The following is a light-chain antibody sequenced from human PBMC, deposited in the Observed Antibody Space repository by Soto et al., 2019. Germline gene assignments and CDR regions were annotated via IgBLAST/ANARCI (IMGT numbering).Light chain of an antibody. CDR3: QQYHAWPPGT. CDR1: HSIESY. J-gene: IGKJ4*01. Sequence: DIVMTQSPAILSASPGEKVTLSCRASHSIESYLAWFQHKPGQAPSLLIFGATTRAPDVPPRFSGGGSGTEFTPTISSLRSEDSAIYFCQQYHAWPPGTFGGGTTVEI. V-gene: IGKV3-15*01. CDR2: GAT.